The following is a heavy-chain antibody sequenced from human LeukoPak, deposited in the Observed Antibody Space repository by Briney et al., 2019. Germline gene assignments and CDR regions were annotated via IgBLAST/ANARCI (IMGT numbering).Heavy chain of an antibody. CDR3: AKGPHPYYYGSGSYS. CDR1: GFTFDDYA. CDR2: ISWNSGSI. Sequence: GGSLRLSCAASGFTFDDYAMHWVRQAPGKGLEWVSGISWNSGSIGYADSVKGRFTISRDNAKNSLYLQMNSLRAEDTALYYCAKGPHPYYYGSGSYSWGQGTLVTVSS. D-gene: IGHD3-10*01. J-gene: IGHJ5*02. V-gene: IGHV3-9*01.